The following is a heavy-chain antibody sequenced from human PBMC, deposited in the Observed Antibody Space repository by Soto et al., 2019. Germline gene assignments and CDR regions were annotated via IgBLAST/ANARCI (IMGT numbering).Heavy chain of an antibody. CDR3: ARGSSGQWAFSY. V-gene: IGHV3-30-3*01. CDR1: RFIFRSYA. Sequence: QVQLVESGGGVVQPGRSLRLSCAASRFIFRSYAMHWVRQAPGKGLQWVAVISDDGSNKYYEDSVKGRFTISRDNSKNTLYLPMNTLGAEDTAVYSCARGSSGQWAFSYWGQGTLVSVSS. CDR2: ISDDGSNK. D-gene: IGHD3-3*02. J-gene: IGHJ4*02.